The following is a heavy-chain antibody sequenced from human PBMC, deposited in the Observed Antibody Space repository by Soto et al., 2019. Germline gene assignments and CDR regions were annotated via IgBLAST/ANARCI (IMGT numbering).Heavy chain of an antibody. Sequence: PSETLSLTCTVSGGSVSSGSYYWSWIRQPPGKGLEWIGYIYYSGSTNYNPSPKSRVTISVDTSKNQFSLKLSSVTAADTAVYYCARDAAIVVVPAPHYYYGMDVWGQGTTVTVSS. CDR1: GGSVSSGSYY. D-gene: IGHD2-2*01. V-gene: IGHV4-61*01. CDR3: ARDAAIVVVPAPHYYYGMDV. J-gene: IGHJ6*02. CDR2: IYYSGST.